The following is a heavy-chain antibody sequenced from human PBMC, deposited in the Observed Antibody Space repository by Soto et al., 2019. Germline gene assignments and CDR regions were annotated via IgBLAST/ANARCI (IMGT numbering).Heavy chain of an antibody. Sequence: PVGSLRLSCGASGFTFSSYGMHWVRQAPGKGLEWVAVIWYDGSNKYYADSVKGRFTISRDNSKNTLYLQMNSLRAEDTAVYYCARSGYSGSSGYYYGMDVWGQGTTVTVSS. CDR3: ARSGYSGSSGYYYGMDV. D-gene: IGHD6-6*01. CDR2: IWYDGSNK. J-gene: IGHJ6*02. V-gene: IGHV3-33*01. CDR1: GFTFSSYG.